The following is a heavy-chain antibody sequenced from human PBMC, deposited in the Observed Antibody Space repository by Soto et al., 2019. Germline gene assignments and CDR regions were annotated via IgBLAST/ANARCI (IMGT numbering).Heavy chain of an antibody. CDR3: AASITGTNYYYYGMDV. CDR2: IVVGSGNT. J-gene: IGHJ6*02. D-gene: IGHD1-20*01. Sequence: SVKVSCKVSGFTITSSAVQWVRQARGQRLEWIGWIVVGSGNTNYAQKFQERVTITRDMSTSTAYMELSSLRSEDTAVYYCAASITGTNYYYYGMDVWGQGTTVTVSS. CDR1: GFTITSSA. V-gene: IGHV1-58*01.